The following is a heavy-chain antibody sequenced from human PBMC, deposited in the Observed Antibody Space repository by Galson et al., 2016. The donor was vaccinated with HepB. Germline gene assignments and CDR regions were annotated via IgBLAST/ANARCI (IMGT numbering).Heavy chain of an antibody. D-gene: IGHD3-3*01. CDR3: LKDSKIXIYGVASXFDY. CDR1: XXXFSNFX. J-gene: IGHJ4*02. CDR2: ISGSGGNT. Sequence: RLSCAASXXXFSNFXXXWVXXAPGKGLEXXXVISGSGGNTYYTDSVKGRFTISRENSKNTLYLQMNSLRAEDTXVYYWLKDSKIXIYGVASXFDYRGQGTXVTXXS. V-gene: IGHV3-23*01.